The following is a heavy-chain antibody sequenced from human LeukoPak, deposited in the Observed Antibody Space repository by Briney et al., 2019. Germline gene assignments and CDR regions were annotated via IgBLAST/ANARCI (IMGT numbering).Heavy chain of an antibody. J-gene: IGHJ4*02. V-gene: IGHV3-48*03. Sequence: GGSLRLSCAASGFTLSSYDRNWVRQAPGKGLECVSYISSTGTIIYYADSVKGRFTISRDNAKNSLYLQMNSLRAEDTAVYYCARDPSPEGFDYWGQGTLVTVSS. CDR3: ARDPSPEGFDY. CDR2: ISSTGTII. CDR1: GFTLSSYD. D-gene: IGHD1-14*01.